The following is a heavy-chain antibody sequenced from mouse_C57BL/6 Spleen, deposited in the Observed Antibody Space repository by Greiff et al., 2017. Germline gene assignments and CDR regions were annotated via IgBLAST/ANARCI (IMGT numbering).Heavy chain of an antibody. CDR3: TTSSYVDWYFDV. J-gene: IGHJ1*03. Sequence: VQLQQSGAELVRPGASVKLSCTASGFNIKNYYMHWVKQRPEQGLEWIGRIDPEDGDTEYAPKFQGKATMTADTSSNTAYLQLSSLTSEDTAVYYCTTSSYVDWYFDVWGTGTTVTVSS. CDR1: GFNIKNYY. V-gene: IGHV14-1*01. D-gene: IGHD1-1*01. CDR2: IDPEDGDT.